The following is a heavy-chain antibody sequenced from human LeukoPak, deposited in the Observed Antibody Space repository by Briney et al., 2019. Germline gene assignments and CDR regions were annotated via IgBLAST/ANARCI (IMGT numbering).Heavy chain of an antibody. D-gene: IGHD2-2*01. J-gene: IGHJ5*01. Sequence: SETLSLTCTVSGGSISSNSYSWGWIRQPPGKGLVWIGDISYSGSTYYNPSLKSRVSISVDASKNHFSLRLISVTTADTAVYHCASRFPSSSRIISWGHGTLVTVSS. CDR1: GGSISSNSYS. V-gene: IGHV4-39*02. CDR2: ISYSGST. CDR3: ASRFPSSSRIIS.